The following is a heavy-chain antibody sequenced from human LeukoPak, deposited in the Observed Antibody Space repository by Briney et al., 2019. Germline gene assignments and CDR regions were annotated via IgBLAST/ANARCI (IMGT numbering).Heavy chain of an antibody. CDR3: AKEAERYFDWLYSPGWFDP. V-gene: IGHV3-23*01. J-gene: IGHJ5*02. D-gene: IGHD3-9*01. Sequence: GGSLRLSCAASGFTFSIYEMNWVRQAPGKGLEWVSAISGSGGSTYYADSVKGRFTISRDNSKNTLYLQMNSLRAEDTAVYYCAKEAERYFDWLYSPGWFDPWGQGTLVTVSS. CDR1: GFTFSIYE. CDR2: ISGSGGST.